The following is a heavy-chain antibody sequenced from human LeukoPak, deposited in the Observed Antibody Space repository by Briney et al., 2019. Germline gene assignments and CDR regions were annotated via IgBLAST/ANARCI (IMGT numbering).Heavy chain of an antibody. D-gene: IGHD1-26*01. J-gene: IGHJ4*02. CDR2: IHHSGST. V-gene: IGHV4-38-2*02. Sequence: PSETLSLTCTVSGYSISSGYYWGWIRQPPGKGLEWIGSIHHSGSTYYNPSLKSRVTISIDTSKNQFSLKLTSVPAADTAVYYCARGVNSGYFDYCGQGTLVTVSS. CDR3: ARGVNSGYFDY. CDR1: GYSISSGYY.